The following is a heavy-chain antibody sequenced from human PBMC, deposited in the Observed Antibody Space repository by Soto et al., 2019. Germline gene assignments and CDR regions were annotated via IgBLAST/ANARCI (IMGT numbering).Heavy chain of an antibody. CDR2: IYWDDDK. Sequence: SGPTLVNPTQTLTLTCTFSGFSLSTSGVGVGWIRQPPGKALECLGIIYWDDDKRYSPSLRSRLTITKDTSKNQVVLTMINMDPVDTATYYCALRGHCSGDSCYSAWGQGTLVTVSS. V-gene: IGHV2-5*02. D-gene: IGHD2-15*01. CDR1: GFSLSTSGVG. CDR3: ALRGHCSGDSCYSA. J-gene: IGHJ5*02.